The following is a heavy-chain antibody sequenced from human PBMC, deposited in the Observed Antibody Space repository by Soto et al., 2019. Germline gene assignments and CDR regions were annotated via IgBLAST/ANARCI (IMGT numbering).Heavy chain of an antibody. V-gene: IGHV4-30-4*01. Sequence: QVQLQESGPGLVKPSQTLSLTCTVSGGSISSGDYYWSWIRQPPGKGLEWIGYIYYSGSPYYNPSLKRRFTLSVDTSKNQFSLKLSSVTAADTAVYYCARAGYSSSWAHDHWGQGTLVTVSS. D-gene: IGHD6-13*01. CDR1: GGSISSGDYY. CDR3: ARAGYSSSWAHDH. J-gene: IGHJ4*02. CDR2: IYYSGSP.